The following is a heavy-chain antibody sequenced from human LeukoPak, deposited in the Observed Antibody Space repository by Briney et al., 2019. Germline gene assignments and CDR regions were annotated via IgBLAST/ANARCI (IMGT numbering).Heavy chain of an antibody. CDR3: ARVGRYCSSTSCYIAY. D-gene: IGHD2-2*02. CDR1: GYTFTGYY. CDR2: INPNSGGT. V-gene: IGHV1-2*02. Sequence: ASVKVSCKASGYTFTGYYMRWVRQAPGQGLEWMGWINPNSGGTNYAQKFQGRVTMTRETSISTAYMELSRLRSDDTAVYYCARVGRYCSSTSCYIAYWGQGTLVTVSS. J-gene: IGHJ4*02.